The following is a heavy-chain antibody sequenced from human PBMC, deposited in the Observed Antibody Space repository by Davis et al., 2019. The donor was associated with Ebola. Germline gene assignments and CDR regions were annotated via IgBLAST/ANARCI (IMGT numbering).Heavy chain of an antibody. CDR1: GGSISSSNW. CDR2: IYHSGST. J-gene: IGHJ6*02. CDR3: ARGSGITGTLMDV. Sequence: SETLSLTCAVSGGSISSSNWWSWVRQPPGKGLEWIGSIYHSGSTNYNPSLKSRVTTSVDKSKNQFTLKLSSVTAADTAVYYCARGSGITGTLMDVWGQGTTVTVSS. V-gene: IGHV4-4*02. D-gene: IGHD1-7*01.